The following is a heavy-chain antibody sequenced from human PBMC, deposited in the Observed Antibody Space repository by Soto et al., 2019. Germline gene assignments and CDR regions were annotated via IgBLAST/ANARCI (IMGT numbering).Heavy chain of an antibody. CDR1: GFTLSNAW. V-gene: IGHV3-15*01. J-gene: IGHJ3*02. D-gene: IGHD2-15*01. CDR3: TTDYGYCSGGSCYGTAFDI. CDR2: IKSKTDGGTT. Sequence: DVQLVESGGGLVKPGGSLRLSCAASGFTLSNAWMSWVRQAPGKGLELVGRIKSKTDGGTTDYAATVKGRFTISRDDSNNTLYLQKNSLKTEDTAVYYCTTDYGYCSGGSCYGTAFDIWGQGTMVTDSS.